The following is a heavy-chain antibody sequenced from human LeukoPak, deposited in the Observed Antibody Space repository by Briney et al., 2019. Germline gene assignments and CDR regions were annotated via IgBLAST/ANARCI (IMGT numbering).Heavy chain of an antibody. CDR1: GFTFSSYA. CDR2: ISGSGGST. J-gene: IGHJ4*02. V-gene: IGHV3-23*01. D-gene: IGHD6-13*01. Sequence: GSLRLSCAASGFTFSSYAMSWVHQAPGKGLEWVSAISGSGGSTYYADSVKGRFTISRDNSKNTLYLQMNSLRAEDTAVYYCAKVARQQLVLYYFDYWGQGTLVTVSS. CDR3: AKVARQQLVLYYFDY.